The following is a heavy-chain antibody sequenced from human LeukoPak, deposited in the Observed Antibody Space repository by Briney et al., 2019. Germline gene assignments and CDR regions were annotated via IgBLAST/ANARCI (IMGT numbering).Heavy chain of an antibody. D-gene: IGHD2-2*01. J-gene: IGHJ4*02. CDR3: VSGRCSSTSCPFDY. V-gene: IGHV1-18*04. CDR2: ISAYNGNT. Sequence: ASVKVSCKASGYTFTSYGISWVRQAPGQGLEWMGWISAYNGNTNYAQKLQGRVTMTTDTSTSTAYMELRSLRSDDTAVYYCVSGRCSSTSCPFDYWGQGTLVTVSS. CDR1: GYTFTSYG.